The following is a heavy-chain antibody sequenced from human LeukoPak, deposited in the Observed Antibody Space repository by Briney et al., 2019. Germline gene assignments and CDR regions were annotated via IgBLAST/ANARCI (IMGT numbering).Heavy chain of an antibody. V-gene: IGHV3-23*01. CDR2: ISGSGGST. CDR3: AKEAQGCSITSCYFNS. J-gene: IGHJ4*02. Sequence: GGSLRLSCAASGFTFSSYTMSWVRQAPGKGVEWVSAISGSGGSTYYADSVKGRFTISRDNSKNTLFLQMNSLRAEDTAVYYCAKEAQGCSITSCYFNSWGQGTLVTVSS. CDR1: GFTFSSYT. D-gene: IGHD2-2*01.